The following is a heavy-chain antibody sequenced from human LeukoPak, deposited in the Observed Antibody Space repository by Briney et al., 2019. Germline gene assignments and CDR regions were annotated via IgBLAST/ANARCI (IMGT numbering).Heavy chain of an antibody. V-gene: IGHV1-18*01. D-gene: IGHD5-24*01. CDR3: ARGRWLQIRGDAFDI. CDR2: ISAYNGNT. Sequence: GASVKVSCKASGYTFTSYGISWVRQAPGQGLEWMGWISAYNGNTNYAQKLQGRVTMTTDTSTSTAYMELRSLRSDDTAVYYCARGRWLQIRGDAFDIWGQGTMVTVSS. J-gene: IGHJ3*02. CDR1: GYTFTSYG.